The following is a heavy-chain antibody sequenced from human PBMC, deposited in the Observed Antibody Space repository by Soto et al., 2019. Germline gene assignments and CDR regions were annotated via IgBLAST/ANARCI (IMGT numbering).Heavy chain of an antibody. J-gene: IGHJ6*02. CDR3: AGRYCSSTSCYYYYGMDV. V-gene: IGHV5-10-1*01. D-gene: IGHD2-2*01. Sequence: LKISCKGSGYSFTSYWISWVRQMPGRGLEWMGRIDPSDSYTNYSPSFQGHVTISADKSISTAYLQWSSLKASDTAMYYCAGRYCSSTSCYYYYGMDVWGQGTTVTVSS. CDR1: GYSFTSYW. CDR2: IDPSDSYT.